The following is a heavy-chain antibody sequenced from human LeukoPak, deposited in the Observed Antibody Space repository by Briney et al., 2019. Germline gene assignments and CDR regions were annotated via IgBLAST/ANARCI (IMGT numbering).Heavy chain of an antibody. D-gene: IGHD2-15*01. CDR1: GGSISSGGYY. CDR3: ASLGCSGGSCYSRYYGP. CDR2: IYYSGST. V-gene: IGHV4-31*03. Sequence: PSQTLSLTCTVSGGSISSGGYYWSWIRQHSGKGLEWIGYIYYSGSTYYNPSLKSRVTISVDTSKNQFSLKLSSVTAADTAVYYCASLGCSGGSCYSRYYGPWGQGTLVTVSS. J-gene: IGHJ5*02.